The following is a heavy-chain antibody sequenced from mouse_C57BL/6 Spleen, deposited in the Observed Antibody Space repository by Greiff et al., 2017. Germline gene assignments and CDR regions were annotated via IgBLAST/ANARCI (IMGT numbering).Heavy chain of an antibody. CDR3: ARVDYYGSSYCAMDG. CDR1: GYTFTDYY. D-gene: IGHD1-1*01. Sequence: EVKLQQSGPALVKPGASVKMSCKASGYTFTDYYMNWVKQSPGKSLAWIGVINPYNGGTSYNQKFKGKATLTVDKSSSTAYMELNSLTSEDTAVYYCARVDYYGSSYCAMDGWGQGTSVTVSS. J-gene: IGHJ4*01. CDR2: INPYNGGT. V-gene: IGHV1-19*01.